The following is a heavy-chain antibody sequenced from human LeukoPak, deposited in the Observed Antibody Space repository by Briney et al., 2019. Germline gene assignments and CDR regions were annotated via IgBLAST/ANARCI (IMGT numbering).Heavy chain of an antibody. D-gene: IGHD6-13*01. CDR1: GGSFSGYY. J-gene: IGHJ4*02. V-gene: IGHV4-34*01. CDR3: ARHSRSWPSPFDY. CDR2: INHSGST. Sequence: SETLSLTCAVYGGSFSGYYWSWIRQPPGKGLEWIGEINHSGSTNYNPSLKSRVTISVDTSKNQFSLKLSSVTAADTAVYYCARHSRSWPSPFDYWGQGTLVTVSS.